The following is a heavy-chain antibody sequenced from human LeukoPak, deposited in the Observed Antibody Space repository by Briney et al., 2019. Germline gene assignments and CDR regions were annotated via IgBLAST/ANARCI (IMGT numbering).Heavy chain of an antibody. Sequence: GGSLRLSCAASGSPIPTHWMSWVRQAPGKGLEWVSSISGSAGGTYYADSVKGRFTISRDNSKNTLYLQMHSLRAEDTAVYYCAKNWVASSWFNWFDPWGQGTLVTVSS. CDR3: AKNWVASSWFNWFDP. CDR1: GSPIPTHW. D-gene: IGHD6-13*01. J-gene: IGHJ5*02. V-gene: IGHV3-23*01. CDR2: ISGSAGGT.